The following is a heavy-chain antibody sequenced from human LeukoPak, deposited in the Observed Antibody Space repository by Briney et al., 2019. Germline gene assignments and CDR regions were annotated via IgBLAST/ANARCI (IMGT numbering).Heavy chain of an antibody. D-gene: IGHD1-26*01. CDR1: GFTVSRNY. V-gene: IGHV3-53*05. J-gene: IGHJ4*02. Sequence: GGALRLSCAASGFTVSRNYMSCVRQAPGEGLEWGSVLYSGGTTNYADSVQGRFTISRDNSLNMLYLQMNSLRLEDTAVFYCARDSDSTGRFRGLGVFDSWGQGALVTVSS. CDR3: ARDSDSTGRFRGLGVFDS. CDR2: LYSGGTT.